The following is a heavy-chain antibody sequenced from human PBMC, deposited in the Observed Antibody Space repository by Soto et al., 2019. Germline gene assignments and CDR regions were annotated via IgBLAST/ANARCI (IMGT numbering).Heavy chain of an antibody. CDR3: ARHTPAISISDH. CDR1: GGSISSNNYH. Sequence: ETLSLTCTVSGGSISSNNYHWGWIRQPPGKGLDWIGTIYYSRSTYYNPSLKSRVTISVDTSKNQFSLELISVTAADTAVYYCARHTPAISISDHWGQGTLVTVSS. J-gene: IGHJ4*02. D-gene: IGHD2-15*01. V-gene: IGHV4-39*01. CDR2: IYYSRST.